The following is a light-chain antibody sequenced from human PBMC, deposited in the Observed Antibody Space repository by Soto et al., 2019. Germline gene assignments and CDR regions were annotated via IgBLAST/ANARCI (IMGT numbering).Light chain of an antibody. J-gene: IGLJ3*02. V-gene: IGLV2-11*01. CDR1: TSDVGGHNY. CDR3: SSYAGTYNWV. CDR2: DVS. Sequence: SVLTQPRSVSGSPGQSVTISCTGTTSDVGGHNYVSWYQQHPGKAPKLIIYDVSERPSGVPARFSGSKSANTAFLTISGLQAEDEADYYCSSYAGTYNWVFGGGTKLTVL.